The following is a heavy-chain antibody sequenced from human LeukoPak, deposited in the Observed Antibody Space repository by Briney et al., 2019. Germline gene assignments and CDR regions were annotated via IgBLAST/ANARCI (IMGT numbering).Heavy chain of an antibody. J-gene: IGHJ4*02. V-gene: IGHV3-66*01. Sequence: PGGSLRLSCAASGFIVSGNYMSWVRQAPGKGLEWVSVIYSAGSTYYADSVKGRFTISRDISKNTVYLQMNSLRAEDTAVYYCARIGGDRDPFDYWGQGTLVTVSS. CDR1: GFIVSGNY. CDR2: IYSAGST. CDR3: ARIGGDRDPFDY. D-gene: IGHD2-21*02.